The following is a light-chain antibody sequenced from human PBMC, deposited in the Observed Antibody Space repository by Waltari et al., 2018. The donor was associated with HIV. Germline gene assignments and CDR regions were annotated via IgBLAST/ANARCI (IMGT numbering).Light chain of an antibody. J-gene: IGKJ1*01. CDR2: AAS. Sequence: AIRLTQSPSSVSASTGDRVNITCRASQPVSGFLAWFRHRPGETPKFLIYAASTLHSGVPSRFSASASGTDFTLSVSCLQSEDIGIYFCQQYYIYPWTFGPGTQLEI. CDR3: QQYYIYPWT. CDR1: QPVSGF. V-gene: IGKV1-8*01.